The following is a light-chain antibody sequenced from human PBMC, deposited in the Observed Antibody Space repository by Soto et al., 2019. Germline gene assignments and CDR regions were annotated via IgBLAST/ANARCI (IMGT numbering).Light chain of an antibody. CDR2: GAS. Sequence: EIVLTQSPGTLSLSPGERATLSCRASQIVTSDYLAWYQQKPGQAPRLLIHGASTRASSIPDRFIGSGSGTDFTLTITRLEPEDFAVFHCQQYGRSPATFGQGTKLEIK. CDR1: QIVTSDY. V-gene: IGKV3-20*01. CDR3: QQYGRSPAT. J-gene: IGKJ2*01.